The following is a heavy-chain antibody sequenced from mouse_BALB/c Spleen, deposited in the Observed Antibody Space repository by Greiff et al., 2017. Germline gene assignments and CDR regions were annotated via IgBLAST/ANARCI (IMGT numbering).Heavy chain of an antibody. CDR3: ARDYYGSSELYYFDY. J-gene: IGHJ2*01. V-gene: IGHV2-9*02. CDR2: IWAGGST. D-gene: IGHD1-1*01. Sequence: QVQLKQSGPGLVAPSQSLSITCTVSGFSLTSYGVHWVRQPPGKGLEWLGVIWAGGSTNYNSALMSRLSISKDNSKSQVFLKMNSLQTDDTAMYYCARDYYGSSELYYFDYWGQGTTLTVSS. CDR1: GFSLTSYG.